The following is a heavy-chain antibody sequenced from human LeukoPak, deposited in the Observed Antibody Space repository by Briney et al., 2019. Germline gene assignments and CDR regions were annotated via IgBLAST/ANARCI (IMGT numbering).Heavy chain of an antibody. CDR3: VKDRWIDY. D-gene: IGHD5-24*01. Sequence: GGSLRLSCAASGFTFSSYAMSWVRKAPGKGLEWVAVIWYDGRTKYYAESVKGRFTISRDNSKSTLYLQMNSLRAEDTAVYYCVKDRWIDYWGQGALVTVSS. CDR1: GFTFSSYA. CDR2: IWYDGRTK. J-gene: IGHJ4*02. V-gene: IGHV3-30*02.